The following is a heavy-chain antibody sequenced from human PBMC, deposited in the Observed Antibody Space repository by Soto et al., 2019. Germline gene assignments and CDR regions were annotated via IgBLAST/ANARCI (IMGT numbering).Heavy chain of an antibody. CDR2: ISSSSSYI. V-gene: IGHV3-21*01. Sequence: GGSLRLSCAASGFTFSSYSMNWVRQAPGKGLEWVSSISSSSSYIYYADSVKGRFTISRDNAKNSLYLQMNSLRAEDTAVYYCARAECTNGVCYESFQHWGQGTLVTVSS. J-gene: IGHJ1*01. D-gene: IGHD2-8*01. CDR3: ARAECTNGVCYESFQH. CDR1: GFTFSSYS.